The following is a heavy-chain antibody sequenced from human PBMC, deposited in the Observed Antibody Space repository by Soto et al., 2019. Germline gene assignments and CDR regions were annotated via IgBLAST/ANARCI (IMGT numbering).Heavy chain of an antibody. CDR1: TYSISSGYY. J-gene: IGHJ4*02. Sequence: LSLTCTVSTYSISSGYYWGWIRQSPGEGLEWIVSMYHSGTTYYNPSLKSRVTISIDTSKNQFSLKLTSVTSADTAVYFCARAAFGQIDYWGQGTLVTVSS. V-gene: IGHV4-38-2*02. CDR3: ARAAFGQIDY. CDR2: MYHSGTT. D-gene: IGHD3-16*01.